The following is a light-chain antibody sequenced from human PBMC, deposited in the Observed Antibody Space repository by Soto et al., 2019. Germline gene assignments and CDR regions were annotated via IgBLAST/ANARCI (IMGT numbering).Light chain of an antibody. CDR3: QSYDNSLSGWV. J-gene: IGLJ3*02. V-gene: IGLV1-40*01. CDR1: SSNIGAGYD. Sequence: QSVLTQSPSVSGAPGQRVTISCTGSSSNIGAGYDIHWYQQLPGTAPKLLVYGNTHRPSGVPDRFSGSKSGTSASLAITGLQAEDEAHYYCQSYDNSLSGWVFGGGTKLTVL. CDR2: GNT.